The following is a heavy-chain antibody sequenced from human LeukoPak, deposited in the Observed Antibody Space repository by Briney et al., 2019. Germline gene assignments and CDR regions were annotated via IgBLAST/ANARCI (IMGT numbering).Heavy chain of an antibody. CDR2: MHYTGST. D-gene: IGHD5-12*01. J-gene: IGHJ4*02. Sequence: PSETLSLTCTVSGESMSGFYRNWIRQPPGKGLEWIGYMHYTGSTNYNPSLKSRVTISVDTSKNQFSLKLSSVTAADTAVYYCARAGEYSPVDYWGQGTLVTVSS. CDR3: ARAGEYSPVDY. V-gene: IGHV4-59*01. CDR1: GESMSGFY.